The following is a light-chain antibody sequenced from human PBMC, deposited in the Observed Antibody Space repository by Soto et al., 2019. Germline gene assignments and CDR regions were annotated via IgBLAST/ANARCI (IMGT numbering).Light chain of an antibody. J-gene: IGLJ3*02. V-gene: IGLV1-40*01. CDR3: QSYDSSLSGWV. CDR2: DDN. CDR1: SSDIGAGYD. Sequence: QSVLTQPPSVSGAPGQRVTISCTGSSSDIGAGYDVHWYQQLPGTAPKLLIYDDNHRPSGVPDRFSGSKSGTSVSLAITGLQAEDEADYYCQSYDSSLSGWVFGGGTKLTVL.